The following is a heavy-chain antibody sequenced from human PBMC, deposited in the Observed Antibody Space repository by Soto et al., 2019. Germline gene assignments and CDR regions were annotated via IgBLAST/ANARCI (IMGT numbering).Heavy chain of an antibody. V-gene: IGHV3-7*03. D-gene: IGHD3-10*02. CDR1: GITTSTYW. J-gene: IGHJ4*02. Sequence: EVQLVESGGALVRPGGSLRLSCAASGITTSTYWMGWFRQAPGRGLEWVATIKRDGTENYYMDSLKGRFTISRDNAIKSLCLRMSRLSAEDTAVYFCVSGDHAGQWGQGTLGNVSS. CDR2: IKRDGTEN. CDR3: VSGDHAGQ.